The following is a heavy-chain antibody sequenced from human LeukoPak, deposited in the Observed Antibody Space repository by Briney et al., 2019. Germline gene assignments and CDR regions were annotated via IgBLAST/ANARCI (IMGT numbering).Heavy chain of an antibody. CDR3: ARAPVPSFMTTVTTWGGDFDI. CDR2: IYYSGST. J-gene: IGHJ3*02. Sequence: SGTLSLTCTVSGGSISSSSYYWGWLRQPPGKGLEWIGSIYYSGSTYYNPSLKSRVTISVDTSKNQFSLKLSSVTAADTAVYYCARAPVPSFMTTVTTWGGDFDIWGQGTMVTVSS. D-gene: IGHD4-17*01. V-gene: IGHV4-39*07. CDR1: GGSISSSSYY.